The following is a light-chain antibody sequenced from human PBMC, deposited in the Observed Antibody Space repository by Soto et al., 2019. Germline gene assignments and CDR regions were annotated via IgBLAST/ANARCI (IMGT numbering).Light chain of an antibody. J-gene: IGLJ1*01. CDR3: AAWDDTVRSYV. CDR1: ISNIGTNY. CDR2: RDN. V-gene: IGLV1-47*01. Sequence: QSVLTQPPSVSGTPGQRVTISCSGGISNIGTNYVHWFQQLPGTAPKVLSNRDNQRPSEVPDRFSGSKSGTSASLAISGLQSEDEAEYYCAAWDDTVRSYVFGTGTKLTVL.